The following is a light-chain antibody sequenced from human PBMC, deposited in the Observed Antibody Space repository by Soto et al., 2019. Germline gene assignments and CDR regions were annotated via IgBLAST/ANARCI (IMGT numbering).Light chain of an antibody. CDR2: GAS. Sequence: EIERPQTRWTLSLSPGERASLSCRASQSVSSSYLAWYQQKPGQAPRLLISGASSRATGIPDRFSGSGSGTDFNLTISRLEPEDFAMYYCQQYGSFLRTFGQGTRVEIK. J-gene: IGKJ1*01. CDR1: QSVSSSY. CDR3: QQYGSFLRT. V-gene: IGKV3-20*01.